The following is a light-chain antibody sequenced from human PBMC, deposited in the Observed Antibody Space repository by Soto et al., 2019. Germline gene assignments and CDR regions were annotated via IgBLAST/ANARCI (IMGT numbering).Light chain of an antibody. CDR3: LQHKSYLWT. J-gene: IGKJ1*01. Sequence: DIQMTQSQSSLSASVGDRVTIACRASQDIGSDLGWYQQAPGKAPKRLIYAASSLQSGVPSRFSGSGSGTEFTLTISSLQPEDFATYYCLQHKSYLWTFGQGTKVDIK. CDR1: QDIGSD. V-gene: IGKV1-17*01. CDR2: AAS.